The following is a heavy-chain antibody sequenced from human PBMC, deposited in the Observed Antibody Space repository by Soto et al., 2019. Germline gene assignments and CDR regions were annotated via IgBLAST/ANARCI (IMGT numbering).Heavy chain of an antibody. J-gene: IGHJ4*02. CDR1: GGTFSSYT. CDR3: ARDSGRSSGDFDY. D-gene: IGHD3-10*01. Sequence: QVQLVQSGAEVKKPGSSVKVSCKASGGTFSSYTISWVRQAPGQGLEWMGRIIPILGIANYAQKFQGRVKITADKSTSTAYMELRSLRSEDTAVYYCARDSGRSSGDFDYWGQGTLVTVSS. V-gene: IGHV1-69*08. CDR2: IIPILGIA.